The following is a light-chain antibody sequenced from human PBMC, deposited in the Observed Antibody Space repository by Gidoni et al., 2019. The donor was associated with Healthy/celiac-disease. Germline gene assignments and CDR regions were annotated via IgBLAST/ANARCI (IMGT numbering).Light chain of an antibody. V-gene: IGLV1-47*01. CDR1: SSNIGSNY. CDR3: AAWDDTLSGL. J-gene: IGLJ2*01. CDR2: RNN. Sequence: QSVLTQPPSASGTPGQRVTISCSGSSSNIGSNYVYWYQQLPGTAPKLPIYRNNQRASGVPDRFSGSKSGTSASLAISGLRSEDEADYYCAAWDDTLSGLFGGGTKLTVL.